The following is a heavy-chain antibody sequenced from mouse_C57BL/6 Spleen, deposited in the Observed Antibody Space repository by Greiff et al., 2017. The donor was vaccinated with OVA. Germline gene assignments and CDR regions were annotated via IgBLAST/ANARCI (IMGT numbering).Heavy chain of an antibody. CDR2: IYPGSGST. Sequence: QVQLKQPGAELVKPGASVKMSCKASGYTFTSYWITWVKQRPGQGLEWIGDIYPGSGSTNYNEKFKSKATLTVDTSSSTAYMQLSSLTSEDSAVYYCARNSYYYGSSYDWYFDVWGTGTTVTVSS. CDR3: ARNSYYYGSSYDWYFDV. V-gene: IGHV1-55*01. J-gene: IGHJ1*03. CDR1: GYTFTSYW. D-gene: IGHD1-1*01.